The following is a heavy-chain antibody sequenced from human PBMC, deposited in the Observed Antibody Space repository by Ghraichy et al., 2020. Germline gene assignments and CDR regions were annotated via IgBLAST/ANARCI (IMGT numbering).Heavy chain of an antibody. CDR2: TYYRSKWYN. V-gene: IGHV6-1*01. CDR3: ARGQWPGGYYYYYGMDV. CDR1: GDSVSSNSAA. J-gene: IGHJ6*02. D-gene: IGHD6-19*01. Sequence: SETLSLTCAISGDSVSSNSAAWNWIRQSPSRGLEWLGRTYYRSKWYNDYAVSVKSRITINPDTSKNQFSLQLNSVTPEDTAVYYCARGQWPGGYYYYYGMDVWGQGTTVTVSS.